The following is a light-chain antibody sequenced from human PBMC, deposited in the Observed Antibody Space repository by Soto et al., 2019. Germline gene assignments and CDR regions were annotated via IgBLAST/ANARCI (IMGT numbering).Light chain of an antibody. V-gene: IGKV1-5*01. CDR1: HSISSW. J-gene: IGKJ1*01. Sequence: DIQMTQSPSTLSAXXXXXXXXXXRARHSISSWLAWYQQKPGKAPKLLIYDASSLESGVPSRFSGSGSGTEFTLTINNLQPDDLATYICQQYKSYSTFGRGTKVDI. CDR3: QQYKSYST. CDR2: DAS.